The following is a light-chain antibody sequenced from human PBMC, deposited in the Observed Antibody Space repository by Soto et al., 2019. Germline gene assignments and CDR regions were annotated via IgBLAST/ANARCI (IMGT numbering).Light chain of an antibody. CDR3: SSHTSTSTRV. V-gene: IGLV2-14*03. J-gene: IGLJ2*01. Sequence: QSALTQPASVSGSPGQSITISCTGTSSDVGAYKYVYWHQQHPGKAPKLLIYDVSNRPSGVSNRFSGSKSGNTASLTVSGLQAEDEADYYCSSHTSTSTRVFGGGTKLTVL. CDR1: SSDVGAYKY. CDR2: DVS.